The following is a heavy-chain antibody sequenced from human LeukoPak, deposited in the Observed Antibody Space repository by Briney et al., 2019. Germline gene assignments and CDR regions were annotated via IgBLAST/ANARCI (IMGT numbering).Heavy chain of an antibody. CDR1: GFIFSSYA. Sequence: TGGSLRLSCEASGFIFSSYAMSWVRQAPGKGLEWVSATSGSSGSTYYADSVEGWFTISRDNSKNTLYLQMNSLRVEDTAVYYCAKDLVPYSSSNYWGQGTLVTVSS. CDR2: TSGSSGST. J-gene: IGHJ4*02. V-gene: IGHV3-23*01. CDR3: AKDLVPYSSSNY. D-gene: IGHD6-6*01.